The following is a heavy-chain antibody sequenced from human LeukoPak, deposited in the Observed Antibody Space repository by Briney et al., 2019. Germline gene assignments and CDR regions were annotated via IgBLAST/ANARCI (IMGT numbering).Heavy chain of an antibody. CDR3: KSGGAAPGSFDN. Sequence: GGSLRLSCAASGFTFSSYAMSWVRQAPGKGLEWVANIKYDGDEEYYVDSVKGRFTISRDNAKNSLYLQLNSLRVEDTAVYYCKSGGAAPGSFDNWGQGTLATVSP. J-gene: IGHJ4*02. D-gene: IGHD6-13*01. V-gene: IGHV3-7*01. CDR1: GFTFSSYA. CDR2: IKYDGDEE.